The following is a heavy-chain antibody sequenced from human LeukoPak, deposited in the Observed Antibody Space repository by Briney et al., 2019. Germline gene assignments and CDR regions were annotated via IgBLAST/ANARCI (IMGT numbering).Heavy chain of an antibody. CDR1: IDFIRIYY. J-gene: IGHJ4*02. CDR3: ARDLSEGYDILTGYHSPPRDY. V-gene: IGHV4-4*07. D-gene: IGHD3-9*01. Sequence: ASDTVSLLCTVWIDFIRIYYWRWIRQPAGEALVWIGRIYTSWSTNYNPSLKSRVTMSVDTSKNQFSLKLSSVTAADTAVYYCARDLSEGYDILTGYHSPPRDYWGQGTLVTVSS. CDR2: IYTSWST.